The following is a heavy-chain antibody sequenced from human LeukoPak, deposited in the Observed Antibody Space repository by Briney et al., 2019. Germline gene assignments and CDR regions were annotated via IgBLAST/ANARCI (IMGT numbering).Heavy chain of an antibody. CDR3: ARAGGYCGRISCPYYFDY. CDR2: IRYDGSNK. CDR1: RFTFSSYG. D-gene: IGHD2-15*01. V-gene: IGHV3-30*02. J-gene: IGHJ4*02. Sequence: PGGSLRLSCAASRFTFSSYGMHWVRQAPGKGLEWVAFIRYDGSNKYYADSVKGRFTISRDNSKNTLYLQMNSLRAEDTAVYYCARAGGYCGRISCPYYFDYWGQGSLVAVSS.